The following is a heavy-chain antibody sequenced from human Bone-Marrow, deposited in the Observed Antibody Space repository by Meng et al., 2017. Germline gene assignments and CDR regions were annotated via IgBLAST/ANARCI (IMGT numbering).Heavy chain of an antibody. CDR3: ARLIRGVDTAMPGNNDAFDI. CDR1: GGTFSSYS. Sequence: SVKVPCKASGGTFSSYSISWVRQAPGQGLEWMGGIIPIFGTANYAQKFQGRVTITADESTSTAYMELSSLRSEDTAVYYCARLIRGVDTAMPGNNDAFDIWGQGTMVTVSS. J-gene: IGHJ3*02. CDR2: IIPIFGTA. D-gene: IGHD5-18*01. V-gene: IGHV1-69*13.